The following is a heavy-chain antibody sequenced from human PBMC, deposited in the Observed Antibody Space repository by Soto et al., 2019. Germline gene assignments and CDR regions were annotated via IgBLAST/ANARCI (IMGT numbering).Heavy chain of an antibody. V-gene: IGHV1-2*04. CDR2: INPNSGGT. D-gene: IGHD2-2*02. CDR1: GYTFTGYY. CDR3: AREDCSSTSCYIQDY. Sequence: ASVKVSCKASGYTFTGYYMHWVRQAPGQGLEWMGWINPNSGGTNYAQKFQGWVTMTRDTSISTAYMELSRLRSDDTAVYYCAREDCSSTSCYIQDYWGQGTLVTVSS. J-gene: IGHJ4*02.